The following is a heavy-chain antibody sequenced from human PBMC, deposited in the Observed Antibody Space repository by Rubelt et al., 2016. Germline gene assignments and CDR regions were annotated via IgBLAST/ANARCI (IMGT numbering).Heavy chain of an antibody. V-gene: IGHV3-23*04. CDR2: ISGSGGST. J-gene: IGHJ6*03. D-gene: IGHD4-11*01. Sequence: VQLVESGGGVVQPGRSLRLSCAASGFTFSSYAMSWVRQAPGKGLEWVSAISGSGGSTYYADSVKGRFTNSRDNSKNTRYLEMNSLRAEDTAVYYCAKRSKGGVTTIYYYYYYYMDVWGKGTTVTVSS. CDR3: AKRSKGGVTTIYYYYYYYMDV. CDR1: GFTFSSYA.